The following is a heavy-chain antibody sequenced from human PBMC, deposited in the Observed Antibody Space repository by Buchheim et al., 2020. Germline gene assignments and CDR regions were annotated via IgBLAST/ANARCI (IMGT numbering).Heavy chain of an antibody. CDR2: ITASGSST. V-gene: IGHV3-23*01. J-gene: IGHJ4*02. CDR3: AAFSSSGL. Sequence: VLLLESGGDLVRPGGSLRLSCAVSGFTFSTYGMSWVRQAPGKGLEWLSGITASGSSTYYADSVKGRFTISRDNSMNTLYLQMRSLRVEDTAVYYCAAFSSSGLWGQGTL. D-gene: IGHD3-10*01. CDR1: GFTFSTYG.